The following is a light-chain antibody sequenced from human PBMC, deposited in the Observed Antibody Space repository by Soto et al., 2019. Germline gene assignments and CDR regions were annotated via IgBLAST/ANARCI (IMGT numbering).Light chain of an antibody. CDR3: QQGST. Sequence: EIVLTQSPGTLSLSPGERATLSCRASQSVSSSYLAWYQQKPGQAPRLLIYGASSRAPGIPGRFSGSGSGTDFTLTISRLEPEDFAVYYCQQGSTFGQGTKLEIK. CDR2: GAS. CDR1: QSVSSSY. V-gene: IGKV3-20*01. J-gene: IGKJ2*01.